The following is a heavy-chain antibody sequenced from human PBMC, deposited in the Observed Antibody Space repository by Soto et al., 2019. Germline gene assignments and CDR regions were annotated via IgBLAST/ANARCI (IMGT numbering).Heavy chain of an antibody. J-gene: IGHJ3*02. D-gene: IGHD6-19*01. CDR2: ISYDGSNK. CDR3: ARSRRGSGWYDAFDI. CDR1: GFTFSSYA. V-gene: IGHV3-30-3*01. Sequence: QVQLVESGGGVVQPGRSLRLSCAASGFTFSSYAMHWVRQAPGKGLEWVAVISYDGSNKYYADSVKGRFTISRDNSKNTLYLQMNSLRAVDTAVYYCARSRRGSGWYDAFDIWGQGTMVTVSS.